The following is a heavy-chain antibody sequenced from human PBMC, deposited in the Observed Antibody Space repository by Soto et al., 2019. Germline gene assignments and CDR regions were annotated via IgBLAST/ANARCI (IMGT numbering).Heavy chain of an antibody. Sequence: PGGSLRLSCAASGFTFSSYAMHWVRQAPGKGLEWVAVISYDGSNKYYADSVKGRFTISRDNSKNTLYLQMNSLRAEDTAVYYCARDGWSGSYLGEFDYWGQGTLVTVSS. CDR2: ISYDGSNK. V-gene: IGHV3-30-3*01. CDR1: GFTFSSYA. J-gene: IGHJ4*02. D-gene: IGHD1-26*01. CDR3: ARDGWSGSYLGEFDY.